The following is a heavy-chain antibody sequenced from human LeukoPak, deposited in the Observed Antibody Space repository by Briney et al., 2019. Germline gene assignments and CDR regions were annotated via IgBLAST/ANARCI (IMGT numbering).Heavy chain of an antibody. CDR3: ASPYGSTPESFDY. V-gene: IGHV5-51*01. CDR1: GYNFPTYW. Sequence: GESLKISCKGSGYNFPTYWIGWVRQMPVKGLEWMGFIYPGDSDTQYSPSFQGQVTISADKSISTAYLQWSSLKASDTAMYYCASPYGSTPESFDYWGQGTLVTVSS. CDR2: IYPGDSDT. J-gene: IGHJ4*02. D-gene: IGHD4-23*01.